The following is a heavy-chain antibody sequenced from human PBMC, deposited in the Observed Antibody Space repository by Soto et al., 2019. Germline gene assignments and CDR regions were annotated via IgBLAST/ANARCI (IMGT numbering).Heavy chain of an antibody. CDR1: GFTFSSYA. Sequence: GGSLRLSCAASGFTFSSYAMSWVRQAPGKGLEWVSAISGSGGSTYYADSVKGRFTISRDNSKNTLYLQMNSLRAEDTAVYYCAKHYGSGSYYNEDAFDIWGQGTMVTVSS. V-gene: IGHV3-23*01. CDR3: AKHYGSGSYYNEDAFDI. D-gene: IGHD3-10*01. CDR2: ISGSGGST. J-gene: IGHJ3*02.